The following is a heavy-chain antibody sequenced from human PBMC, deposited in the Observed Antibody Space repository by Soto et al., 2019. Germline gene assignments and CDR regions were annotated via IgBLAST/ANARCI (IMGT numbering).Heavy chain of an antibody. D-gene: IGHD2-21*01. CDR3: AKRGGDLGSPYYYYMDV. J-gene: IGHJ6*03. CDR2: ISGSGDST. Sequence: GESLKISCAASGITFSSYAMSWVRQVPGKGLEWVSVISGSGDSTYYAESVKGRFTISRDNSKNTLYLQMNSLRADDTALYHCAKRGGDLGSPYYYYMDVWGKGTTVTVSS. CDR1: GITFSSYA. V-gene: IGHV3-23*01.